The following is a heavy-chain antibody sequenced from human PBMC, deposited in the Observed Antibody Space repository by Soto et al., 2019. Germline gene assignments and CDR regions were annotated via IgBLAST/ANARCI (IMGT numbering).Heavy chain of an antibody. Sequence: GESLTISCKVSGYSFTNYWISWLRQMPWKCLEWMGRIDPNESYTDYSPSFQGHVTISVDKSVSTAYLQWSSLKASDTAMYYCAIFYYDRNEYFSANYDMDVWGQGTTVTVS. CDR1: GYSFTNYW. CDR2: IDPNESYT. J-gene: IGHJ6*02. V-gene: IGHV5-10-1*01. D-gene: IGHD3-22*01. CDR3: AIFYYDRNEYFSANYDMDV.